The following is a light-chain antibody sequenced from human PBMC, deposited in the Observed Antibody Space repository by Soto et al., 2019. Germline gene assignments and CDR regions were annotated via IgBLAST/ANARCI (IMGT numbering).Light chain of an antibody. Sequence: QSALTQPASVSGSPGQSITISCTGPSSDVGRYILVSWYQQHPVKAPKLIIYAGIKRPSWVSNRFSGSQSVNTASLTISGLQADDEADYYCCSYADSRASPYVFGTGTKLTVL. CDR1: SSDVGRYIL. CDR2: AGI. J-gene: IGLJ1*01. V-gene: IGLV2-23*01. CDR3: CSYADSRASPYV.